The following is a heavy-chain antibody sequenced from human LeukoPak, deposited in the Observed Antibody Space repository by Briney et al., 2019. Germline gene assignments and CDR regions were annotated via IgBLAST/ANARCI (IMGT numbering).Heavy chain of an antibody. J-gene: IGHJ6*02. CDR1: GGSISSGGYS. V-gene: IGHV4-61*08. CDR2: IYYSGST. D-gene: IGHD5-18*01. CDR3: ARGDVDTSMVGRLGYYYYGMDV. Sequence: PSQTLSLTCAVSGGSISSGGYSWSWIRQPPGKGPEWIGYIYYSGSTNYNPSLKSRVTISVDTSKNQFSLKLSSVTAADTAVYYCARGDVDTSMVGRLGYYYYGMDVWGQGTTVTVSS.